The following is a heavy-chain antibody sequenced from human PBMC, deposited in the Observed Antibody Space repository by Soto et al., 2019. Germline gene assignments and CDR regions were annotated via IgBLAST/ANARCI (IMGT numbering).Heavy chain of an antibody. Sequence: ASVKVSCKASGYTFTGYYMHWVRQAPGQGLEWMGWINPNSGGTNYAQKFQGRATMTRDTSISTAYMELSRLRSDDTAVYYCARLGYSSSSNYYYYGMDVWGQGTTVTVSS. J-gene: IGHJ6*02. V-gene: IGHV1-2*02. CDR2: INPNSGGT. CDR3: ARLGYSSSSNYYYYGMDV. D-gene: IGHD6-6*01. CDR1: GYTFTGYY.